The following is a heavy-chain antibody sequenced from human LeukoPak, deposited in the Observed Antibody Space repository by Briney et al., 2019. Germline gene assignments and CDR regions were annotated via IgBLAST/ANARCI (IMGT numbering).Heavy chain of an antibody. CDR1: GFTFSSYA. CDR2: ISGSGGST. D-gene: IGHD2-2*01. J-gene: IGHJ6*03. CDR3: AKGQVGYCSSTSCPWYMDV. Sequence: GGSLRLSCAASGFTFSSYAMSWVRQAPGKGLEWVSAISGSGGSTYYADSVKGRFTISRDNSKNTLYLQMNSLRAEDTAVYYCAKGQVGYCSSTSCPWYMDVWGKGTTVTVSS. V-gene: IGHV3-23*01.